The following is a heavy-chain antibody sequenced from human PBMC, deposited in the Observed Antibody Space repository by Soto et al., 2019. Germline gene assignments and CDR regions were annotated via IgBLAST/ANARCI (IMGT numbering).Heavy chain of an antibody. CDR3: ARDPENKNIVGATTFDY. CDR2: INPSGGST. Sequence: ASVKVSCKASGYTFTSYYMHWVRQAPGQGLEWMGIINPSGGSTSYAQKFQGRVTMTRDTSTSTVYMELSSLRSEDTAVYYCARDPENKNIVGATTFDYWGQGTLVTVSS. V-gene: IGHV1-46*01. J-gene: IGHJ4*02. CDR1: GYTFTSYY. D-gene: IGHD1-26*01.